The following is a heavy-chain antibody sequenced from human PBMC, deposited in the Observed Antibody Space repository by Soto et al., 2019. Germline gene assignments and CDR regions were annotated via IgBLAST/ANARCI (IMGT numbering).Heavy chain of an antibody. V-gene: IGHV4-59*01. CDR3: ARNIYYYDSSGYYGLGWFDP. CDR2: IYYSGST. D-gene: IGHD3-22*01. CDR1: GGSISSYY. Sequence: SETLSLTCTVSGGSISSYYWSWIRQPPGKGLEWIGYIYYSGSTNYNPSLKSRVTISVDTSKNQFSLKLSSVTAADTAVYYCARNIYYYDSSGYYGLGWFDPWGQGTLVTVSS. J-gene: IGHJ5*02.